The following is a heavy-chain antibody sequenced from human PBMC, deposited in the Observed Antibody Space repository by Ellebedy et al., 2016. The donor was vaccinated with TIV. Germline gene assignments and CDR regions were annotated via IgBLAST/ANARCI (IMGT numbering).Heavy chain of an antibody. Sequence: GGSLRLXCVASGFTSSTFDMSLVRQAPGKGLEWVSVILGRDGTTHTADSVKGRFTIFKDNSKNTLYLQMNSLRAEDTATYHCTKGAWLDSWGQGTLVTVSS. CDR3: TKGAWLDS. CDR1: GFTSSTFD. J-gene: IGHJ4*02. V-gene: IGHV3-23*01. CDR2: ILGRDGTT.